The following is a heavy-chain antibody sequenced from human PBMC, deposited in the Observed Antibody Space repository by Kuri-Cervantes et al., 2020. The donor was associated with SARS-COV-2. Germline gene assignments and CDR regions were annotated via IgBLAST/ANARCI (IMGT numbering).Heavy chain of an antibody. CDR1: GYTLTELS. CDR2: FDPEDGET. CDR3: ARDLGSSPMDWYFDL. V-gene: IGHV1-24*01. Sequence: ASVKVSCKVSGYTLTELSMHWVRQAPGKGLEWMGGFDPEDGETIYAQKFQGRVTMTEDTSTDTAYMELSSLRSEDTAVYYCARDLGSSPMDWYFDLWGRGTLATVSS. J-gene: IGHJ2*01. D-gene: IGHD6-13*01.